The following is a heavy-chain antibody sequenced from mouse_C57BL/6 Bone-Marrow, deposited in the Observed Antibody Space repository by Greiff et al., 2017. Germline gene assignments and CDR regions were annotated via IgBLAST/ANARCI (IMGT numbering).Heavy chain of an antibody. J-gene: IGHJ1*03. D-gene: IGHD4-1*01. CDR2: ILPSIGRT. CDR3: ARRELGLSLGFDV. V-gene: IGHV15-2*01. Sequence: VQLQQSGSELRSPGSSVKLSCKDFDSEVFPIAYMSWVRQKPGHGFEWIGGILPSIGRTIYGEKFEDKATLDADTLSNTAFLELNSLTSEDSAIYYCARRELGLSLGFDVWGTGTTVTVSS. CDR1: DSEVFPIAY.